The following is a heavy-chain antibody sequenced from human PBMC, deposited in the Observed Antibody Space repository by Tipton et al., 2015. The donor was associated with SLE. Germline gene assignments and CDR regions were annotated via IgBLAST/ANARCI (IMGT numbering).Heavy chain of an antibody. Sequence: GSLRLSCVASGFTFSSNWMSWDRQTPGKGLEWVANIKEDGSDKYYVDSVKGRFTISRDNAKNSLYLQMNSLRAEDTAVYYCARDGGSLEDYMDVWGKGTTVTVSS. CDR1: GFTFSSNW. CDR3: ARDGGSLEDYMDV. D-gene: IGHD1-26*01. CDR2: IKEDGSDK. V-gene: IGHV3-7*01. J-gene: IGHJ6*03.